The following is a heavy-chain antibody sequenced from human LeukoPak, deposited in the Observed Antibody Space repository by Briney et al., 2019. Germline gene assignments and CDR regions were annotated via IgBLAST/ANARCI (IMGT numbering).Heavy chain of an antibody. J-gene: IGHJ4*02. CDR2: IIPIFGTA. D-gene: IGHD1-14*01. V-gene: IGHV1-69*13. CDR3: AVELTAPFDY. CDR1: GGTFSSYA. Sequence: SVKVSCKAPGGTFSSYAISWVRQAPGQGLEWMGGIIPIFGTANYAQKFQGRVTITADESTSTAYMELSSLRSEDTAVYYCAVELTAPFDYWGQGTLVTVSS.